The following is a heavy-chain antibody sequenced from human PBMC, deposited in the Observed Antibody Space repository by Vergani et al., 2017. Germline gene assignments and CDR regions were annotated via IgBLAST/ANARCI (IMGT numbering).Heavy chain of an antibody. Sequence: QVHLEQSGTEVKKPGSSVKVSCKVSGDIFNNYTVTWLRQAPGQGLEWMGRIIPIIRLATSAQKFQDRVKITGDTSTNTVYMEMNNLRSEDTAVYYCARVSPGDNSGWEPFDYWGQGTLVTVSS. D-gene: IGHD6-19*01. CDR2: IIPIIRLA. CDR1: GDIFNNYT. J-gene: IGHJ4*02. V-gene: IGHV1-69*02. CDR3: ARVSPGDNSGWEPFDY.